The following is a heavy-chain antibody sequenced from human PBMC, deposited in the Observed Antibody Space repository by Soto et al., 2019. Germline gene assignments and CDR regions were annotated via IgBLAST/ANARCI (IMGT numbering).Heavy chain of an antibody. CDR1: GFTFRSNW. D-gene: IGHD6-19*01. CDR2: INTDGTIT. Sequence: PVGSLRLSCAASGFTFRSNWMHWVRQAPGKGLIWVSRINTDGTITSYADSVKGRFTISRDNAKNTLYLQMDSLRAEDTAVYYCASQQWDYWGQGTLVTVSS. CDR3: ASQQWDY. J-gene: IGHJ4*02. V-gene: IGHV3-74*01.